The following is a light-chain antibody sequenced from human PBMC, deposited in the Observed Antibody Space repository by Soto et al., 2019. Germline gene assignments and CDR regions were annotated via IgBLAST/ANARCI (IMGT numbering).Light chain of an antibody. J-gene: IGLJ1*01. CDR2: EVS. CDR1: SSDVGSYNL. V-gene: IGLV2-23*02. Sequence: QSALTQPASVSGSPGQSITISCTGTSSDVGSYNLVSWYQQHPGKAPKLMIYEVSKRPSGVSNRFSGSKSGNTASRTISGLQAEDGAGYYCCSYAGSSTVFGTGTKVTVL. CDR3: CSYAGSSTV.